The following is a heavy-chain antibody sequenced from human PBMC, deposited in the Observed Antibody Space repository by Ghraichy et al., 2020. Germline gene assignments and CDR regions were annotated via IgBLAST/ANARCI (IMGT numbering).Heavy chain of an antibody. D-gene: IGHD6-19*01. CDR2: INPNSGGT. V-gene: IGHV1-2*06. Sequence: ASVKVSCKASGYTFTGYYMHWVRQAPGQGLEWMGRINPNSGGTNYAQKFQGRVTMTRDTSISTAYMELSRLRSDDTAVYYCVFGEGGWQPFDYWGQGTLVTVSS. J-gene: IGHJ4*02. CDR3: VFGEGGWQPFDY. CDR1: GYTFTGYY.